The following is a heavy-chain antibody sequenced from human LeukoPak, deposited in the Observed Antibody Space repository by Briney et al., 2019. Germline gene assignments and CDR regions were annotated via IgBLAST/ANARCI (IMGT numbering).Heavy chain of an antibody. Sequence: VPTLVNPTQTLTLTCTFSGFSLTTNGPGVGWLRQPPVKAPECLALIYWDNDRRYSPSLRSRLTITKDTSKNQVVLTMTNMDPVDTATYYCAHRVFQGGYWDSGKFASWGQGIPVTVSS. D-gene: IGHD2-8*02. CDR2: IYWDNDR. J-gene: IGHJ4*02. CDR3: AHRVFQGGYWDSGKFAS. V-gene: IGHV2-5*02. CDR1: GFSLTTNGPG.